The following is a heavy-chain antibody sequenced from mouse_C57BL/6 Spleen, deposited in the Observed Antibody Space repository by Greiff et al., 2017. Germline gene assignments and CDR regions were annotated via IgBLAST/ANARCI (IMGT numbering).Heavy chain of an antibody. D-gene: IGHD2-5*01. CDR1: GYSFTGYF. CDR3: ARTLGYSNYFYYFDY. CDR2: INPYNGDT. V-gene: IGHV1-20*01. J-gene: IGHJ2*01. Sequence: VQLQQSGPELVKPGDSVKISCKASGYSFTGYFMNWVMQSHGKSLEWIGRINPYNGDTFYNQKFKGKATLTVDKSSSTAHMELRSLTSEDSAVYYCARTLGYSNYFYYFDYWGQGTTLTVSS.